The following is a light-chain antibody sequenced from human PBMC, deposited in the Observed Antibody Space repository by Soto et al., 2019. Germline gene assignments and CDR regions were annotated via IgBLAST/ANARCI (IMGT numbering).Light chain of an antibody. CDR3: CSYAGSSPVV. J-gene: IGLJ2*01. Sequence: QSVLTQPASVSGSPVQSITISCTGTSSDVGSYNLVSWYQQHPGKAPKLMIYEGSKRPSGVSNRFSGSKSGNTASLTISGLQAEDEADYYCCSYAGSSPVVFGGGTKLTVL. V-gene: IGLV2-23*01. CDR1: SSDVGSYNL. CDR2: EGS.